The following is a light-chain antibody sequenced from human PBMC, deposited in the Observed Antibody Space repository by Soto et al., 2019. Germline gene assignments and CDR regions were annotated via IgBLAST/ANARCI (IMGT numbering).Light chain of an antibody. J-gene: IGKJ4*01. CDR3: QQRSNWRRT. CDR1: QSISKN. Sequence: EIVLTQSPVTLSLSPGERATLSCRASQSISKNLAGYQQKSGQAPRLLIYDESNRASGIPAKFTGSGSGTDFTLTTSSLEAEDVAVYYCQQRSNWRRTFGGGTKVEIK. CDR2: DES. V-gene: IGKV3-11*01.